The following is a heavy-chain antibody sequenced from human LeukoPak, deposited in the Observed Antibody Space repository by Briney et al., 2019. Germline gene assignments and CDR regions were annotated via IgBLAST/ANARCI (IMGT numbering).Heavy chain of an antibody. D-gene: IGHD6-19*01. CDR1: GGTFSSYA. J-gene: IGHJ6*03. CDR3: ARESSGRRIGYYYYYMDV. CDR2: IIPIFGTA. Sequence: GASVKVSCKASGGTFSSYAISWVRQAPGQGLEWMGGIIPIFGTANYAQKFQGRVTITADESTSTAYMELSSLRSEDTAVYYCARESSGRRIGYYYYYMDVWGKGTTVTISS. V-gene: IGHV1-69*13.